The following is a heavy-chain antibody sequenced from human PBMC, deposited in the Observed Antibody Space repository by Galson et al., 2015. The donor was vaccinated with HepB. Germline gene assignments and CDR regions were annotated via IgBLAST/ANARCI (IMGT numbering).Heavy chain of an antibody. D-gene: IGHD6-19*01. V-gene: IGHV6-1*01. J-gene: IGHJ6*02. Sequence: CAISGDSVSSNSAAWNWIRQSPSRGLEWLGRTYYRSKWYNDYAVSVKSRITINPDTSKNQFSLQLNSVTPEDTAVYYCARAHIAVAKSGHYYYGMDVWGQGTTVTVSS. CDR2: TYYRSKWYN. CDR1: GDSVSSNSAA. CDR3: ARAHIAVAKSGHYYYGMDV.